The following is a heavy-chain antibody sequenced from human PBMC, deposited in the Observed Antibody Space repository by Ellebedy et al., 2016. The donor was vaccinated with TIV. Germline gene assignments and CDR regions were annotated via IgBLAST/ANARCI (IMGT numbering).Heavy chain of an antibody. Sequence: MPSETLSLTCGVSGASFSGSYWSYIRQTPGKGLEWIGEISLSGSPNYNPSLRGRVNMSLDTSKNHFSLSLTSVTAADTAVYYCATAVRDDWSLSLWGQGTQVTVSS. CDR1: GASFSGSY. J-gene: IGHJ4*02. D-gene: IGHD3-9*01. CDR2: ISLSGSP. CDR3: ATAVRDDWSLSL. V-gene: IGHV4-34*01.